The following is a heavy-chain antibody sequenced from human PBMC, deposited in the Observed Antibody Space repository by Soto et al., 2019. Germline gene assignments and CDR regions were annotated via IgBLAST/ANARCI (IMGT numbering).Heavy chain of an antibody. Sequence: SVKVSCKASGATFSGSAFSWVRQAPGQGLEWMGGITPTLGTTNYAQHLQGRVTITADEYTATSFMELTSLTSADTAVYYCAREDSIIIPAVSDFWGQGTLVTVSS. J-gene: IGHJ4*02. D-gene: IGHD2-2*01. V-gene: IGHV1-69*13. CDR2: ITPTLGTT. CDR3: AREDSIIIPAVSDF. CDR1: GATFSGSA.